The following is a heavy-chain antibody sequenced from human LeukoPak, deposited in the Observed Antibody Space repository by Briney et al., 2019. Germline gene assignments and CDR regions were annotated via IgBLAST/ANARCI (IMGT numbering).Heavy chain of an antibody. CDR2: ISYHGTNK. CDR1: GFSFSNYA. Sequence: GGSLRLSCAASGFSFSNYAMHWVRQAPGKGLEWVAVISYHGTNKYYADSVKGRFTISRDNSKNTLYLQMNSLRAEDTAVYYCARAIKFRYSSGWAFDYWGQGTLVTVSS. V-gene: IGHV3-30*14. D-gene: IGHD6-19*01. J-gene: IGHJ4*02. CDR3: ARAIKFRYSSGWAFDY.